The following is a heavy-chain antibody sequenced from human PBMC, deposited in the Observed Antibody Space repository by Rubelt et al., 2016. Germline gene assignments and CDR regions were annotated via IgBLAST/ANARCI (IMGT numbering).Heavy chain of an antibody. CDR3: ARAPSPVGATSYFDY. Sequence: QLHLQESGPGLVKPSETLSLTCTVSGGSISSRTNYWGWIRQPPGKGLEWIGSIYHSVSTYYNPSLKSRVTISVDTSKNQFSLKLSSVTAADTAVYYCARAPSPVGATSYFDYWGQGTLVTVSS. CDR1: GGSISSRTNY. V-gene: IGHV4-39*07. D-gene: IGHD1-26*01. J-gene: IGHJ4*02. CDR2: IYHSVST.